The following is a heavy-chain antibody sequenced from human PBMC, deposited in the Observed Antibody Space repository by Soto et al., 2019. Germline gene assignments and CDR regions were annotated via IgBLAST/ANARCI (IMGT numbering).Heavy chain of an antibody. CDR2: INHSGGT. CDR3: ARDPGIAGATTWFDP. J-gene: IGHJ5*02. CDR1: GGSFSGYY. Sequence: SETLSLTCAVYGGSFSGYYWNWIRQSPGKGLEWIGEINHSGGTNYNPSLKSRVTISVDTPKNQFSLKLRSVTAADTAVYYCARDPGIAGATTWFDPWGQGTLVTVS. D-gene: IGHD1-26*01. V-gene: IGHV4-34*01.